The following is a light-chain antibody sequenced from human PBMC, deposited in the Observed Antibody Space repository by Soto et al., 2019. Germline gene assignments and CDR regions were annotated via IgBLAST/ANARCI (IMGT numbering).Light chain of an antibody. CDR2: EVN. V-gene: IGLV2-18*02. CDR1: SSDVGSYNR. Sequence: QSVLTQPRSVSGSPGQSVTISCTGTSSDVGSYNRVSWYQQPPGTAPKLMIYEVNNRPSGVPDRFSGSKSGNTASLTITGLQAXDEADYYCNSYTSSNTYVFGTGTKVTVL. CDR3: NSYTSSNTYV. J-gene: IGLJ1*01.